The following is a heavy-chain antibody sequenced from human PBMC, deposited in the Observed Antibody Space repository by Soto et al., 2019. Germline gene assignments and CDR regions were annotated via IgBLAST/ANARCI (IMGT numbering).Heavy chain of an antibody. J-gene: IGHJ4*02. CDR1: GYSFTSYW. CDR3: ARTLWYYDSSGYLGFDY. CDR2: IYPGDSDT. V-gene: IGHV5-51*01. D-gene: IGHD3-22*01. Sequence: PGESLKISCKGSGYSFTSYWIGWVRQMPGKGLEWMGTIYPGDSDTRYSPSFQGQVTISADKSISTAYLQWSSLKASDTAMYYCARTLWYYDSSGYLGFDYWGQGTLVTVS.